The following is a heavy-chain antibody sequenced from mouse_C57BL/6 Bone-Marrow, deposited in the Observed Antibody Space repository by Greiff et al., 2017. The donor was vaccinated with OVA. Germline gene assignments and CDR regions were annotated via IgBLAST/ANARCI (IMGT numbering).Heavy chain of an antibody. Sequence: QVQLQQSGAELARPGASVKLSCKASGYTFTSYGISWVKQRTGQGLEWIGEIYPRSGNTYYNEKFKGKATLTADKSSSTAYMELRSLTSEDSAVYFCASQLRAYWGQGTLVTVSA. D-gene: IGHD3-2*02. J-gene: IGHJ3*01. CDR3: ASQLRAY. V-gene: IGHV1-81*01. CDR2: IYPRSGNT. CDR1: GYTFTSYG.